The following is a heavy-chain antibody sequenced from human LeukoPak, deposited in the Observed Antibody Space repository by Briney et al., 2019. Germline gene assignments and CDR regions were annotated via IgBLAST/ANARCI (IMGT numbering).Heavy chain of an antibody. V-gene: IGHV3-15*07. CDR3: ARGPLIAAAGTW. Sequence: GGSLRLSCAASGFTFSNAWMNWVRQAPGKGLEWVGRIKSKTDGGTTDYAAPVKGRFTISRDDSKNTLYLQMNSLKTEDMAVYYCARGPLIAAAGTWWGQGTLVTVSS. J-gene: IGHJ4*02. CDR2: IKSKTDGGTT. D-gene: IGHD6-13*01. CDR1: GFTFSNAW.